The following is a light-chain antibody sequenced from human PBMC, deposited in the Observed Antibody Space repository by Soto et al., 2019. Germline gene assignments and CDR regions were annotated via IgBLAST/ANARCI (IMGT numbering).Light chain of an antibody. CDR3: QDYSSSQYT. Sequence: EIVLTQSPGTLSLSPGERATLSCRASQSVSNSYLAWYQQKPGQASRLLIYCASSRATGIPDRFSGSGSGTDFILTISRLEPEDFSVYYCQDYSSSQYTFGQETKQEMK. CDR2: CAS. J-gene: IGKJ2*01. CDR1: QSVSNSY. V-gene: IGKV3-20*01.